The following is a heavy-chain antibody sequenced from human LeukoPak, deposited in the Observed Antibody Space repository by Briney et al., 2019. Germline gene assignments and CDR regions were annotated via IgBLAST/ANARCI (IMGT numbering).Heavy chain of an antibody. D-gene: IGHD5-12*01. CDR1: GASISSGNYY. V-gene: IGHV4-61*02. Sequence: SETLSLTCIVSGASISSGNYYWTWIRQPAGKGLEWIGRFHTTGGTNYNPSFKSRLSISGDTSKNQFSLQLSSVTAADTAVYYCARYRYSGYDDAFDVWGQGTMVTVSS. CDR3: ARYRYSGYDDAFDV. CDR2: FHTTGGT. J-gene: IGHJ3*01.